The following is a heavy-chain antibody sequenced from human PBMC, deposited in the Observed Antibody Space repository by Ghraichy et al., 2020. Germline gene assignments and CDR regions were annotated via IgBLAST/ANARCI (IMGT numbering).Heavy chain of an antibody. CDR1: GFTFSSYG. CDR2: IWYDGSNI. CDR3: ASESGGGGSAFDN. D-gene: IGHD1-26*01. J-gene: IGHJ3*02. Sequence: GESLNISCAASGFTFSSYGMHWVRQAPGKGLEWMAIIWYDGSNIYYADSVKGRFTISRDNSKKTLFLQMNSLRPEDTAVDYWASESGGGGSAFDNWGQGTIITV. V-gene: IGHV3-33*01.